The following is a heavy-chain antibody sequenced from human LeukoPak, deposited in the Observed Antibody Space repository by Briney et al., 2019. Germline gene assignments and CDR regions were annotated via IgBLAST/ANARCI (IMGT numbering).Heavy chain of an antibody. V-gene: IGHV1-69*13. CDR2: IIPIFGTA. CDR1: GGTFSSYA. D-gene: IGHD5-12*01. CDR3: ARAVGIVATFDVIVDYYYYMDV. Sequence: SVKVSCKASGGTFSSYAISWVRQAPGQGLEWMGGIIPIFGTANYAQKFQGRVTITADESTSTAYMELSSLRSEDTAVYYCARAVGIVATFDVIVDYYYYMDVWGKGTTVTVSS. J-gene: IGHJ6*03.